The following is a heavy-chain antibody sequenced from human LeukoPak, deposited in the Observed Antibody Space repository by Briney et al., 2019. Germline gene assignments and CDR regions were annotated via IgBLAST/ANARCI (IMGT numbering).Heavy chain of an antibody. CDR2: IYPDDSNT. Sequence: GESLKISCQGSGYNFPIYWIGWVRQMPGQGLEWMGIIYPDDSNTIYGPSFQGQVTISADKSISTAYLQWSSLKASDTAMYYCAARGGGSSDAFDIWGQGTMVIVSS. V-gene: IGHV5-51*01. CDR1: GYNFPIYW. D-gene: IGHD1-26*01. J-gene: IGHJ3*02. CDR3: AARGGGSSDAFDI.